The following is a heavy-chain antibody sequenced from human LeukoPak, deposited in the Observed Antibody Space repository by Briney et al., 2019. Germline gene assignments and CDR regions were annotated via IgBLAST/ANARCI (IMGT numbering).Heavy chain of an antibody. Sequence: SETLSLTCTVSGDSISSSNCYWGWIRQPPGKGLEWIGRIYTSGSTNYNPSLKSRVTISVDTSKNQFSLKLSSVTAADTAVYYCAREGTTYYYGSGFDYWGQGTLVTVSS. CDR3: AREGTTYYYGSGFDY. V-gene: IGHV4-39*07. D-gene: IGHD3-10*01. J-gene: IGHJ4*02. CDR1: GDSISSSNCY. CDR2: IYTSGST.